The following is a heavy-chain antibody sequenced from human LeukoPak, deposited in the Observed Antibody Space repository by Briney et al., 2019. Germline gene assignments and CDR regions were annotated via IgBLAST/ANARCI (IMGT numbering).Heavy chain of an antibody. Sequence: PGGSLRLSCEASGFTFSSYAMHWVRQAPGKGLEWVSVISYDGSNKYYADSVKGRFTISRDNSKNTLYLQMNSLRAEDTAVYYCAREFVTIFGVVIPALGYYGMDVWGQGTTVTVSS. CDR1: GFTFSSYA. D-gene: IGHD3-3*01. J-gene: IGHJ6*02. CDR2: ISYDGSNK. V-gene: IGHV3-30*04. CDR3: AREFVTIFGVVIPALGYYGMDV.